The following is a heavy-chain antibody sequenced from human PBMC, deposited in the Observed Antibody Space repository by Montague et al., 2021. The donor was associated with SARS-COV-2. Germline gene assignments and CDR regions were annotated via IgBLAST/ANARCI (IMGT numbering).Heavy chain of an antibody. CDR3: ACGEITTRGLIYYYGMDV. D-gene: IGHD4-11*01. CDR2: INHSGST. V-gene: IGHV4-34*01. J-gene: IGHJ6*02. Sequence: SETLSLTCAVYGGSFSGYYWTWIRQSPRKGLEWIGEINHSGSTNYNPSLKSRVTISVDTFKNQFSLKLSSVTAADTAVYYCACGEITTRGLIYYYGMDVWGQGTTVTVSS. CDR1: GGSFSGYY.